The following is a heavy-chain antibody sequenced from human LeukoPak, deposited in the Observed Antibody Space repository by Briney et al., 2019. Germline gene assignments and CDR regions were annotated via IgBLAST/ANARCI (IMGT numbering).Heavy chain of an antibody. V-gene: IGHV3-48*01. Sequence: GGSLRLSCAASRFTFSSYSMNWVRQAPGKGLEWVSYISSSSSTIYYADSVKGRFTISRDNAKNSLYLQMNSLRAEDTAVYYCARALLWFGELLRPDDAFDIWGQGKMVTVSS. J-gene: IGHJ3*02. CDR3: ARALLWFGELLRPDDAFDI. D-gene: IGHD3-10*01. CDR2: ISSSSSTI. CDR1: RFTFSSYS.